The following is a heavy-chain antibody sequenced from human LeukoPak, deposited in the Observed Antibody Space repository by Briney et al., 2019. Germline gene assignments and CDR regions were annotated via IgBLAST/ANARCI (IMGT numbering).Heavy chain of an antibody. V-gene: IGHV3-23*01. CDR2: LYGSGGGI. D-gene: IGHD5-18*01. CDR1: GFTFSSYS. CDR3: AKDRLPDGYWSLDY. J-gene: IGHJ4*02. Sequence: GGSLRLSCAASGFTFSSYSMNWVRQAPGKGLEWVSGLYGSGGGIQYADSVKGRFTISRDNSKNTLYLQMDSLRAEDTALYYCAKDRLPDGYWSLDYWGQGTLVTVSS.